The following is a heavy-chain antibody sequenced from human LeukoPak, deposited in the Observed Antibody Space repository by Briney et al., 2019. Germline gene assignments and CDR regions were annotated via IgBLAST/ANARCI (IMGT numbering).Heavy chain of an antibody. CDR2: ISGSGGST. CDR3: ARVRSSSRSFDY. J-gene: IGHJ4*02. CDR1: GFTFSSYS. Sequence: GGSLRLSCAASGFTFSSYSMSWVRQAPGKGLEWVSAISGSGGSTYYADSVKGRFTISRDNSKNTLYLQMNSLRAEDTALYYCARVRSSSRSFDYWGQGTLVTVSS. V-gene: IGHV3-23*01. D-gene: IGHD6-13*01.